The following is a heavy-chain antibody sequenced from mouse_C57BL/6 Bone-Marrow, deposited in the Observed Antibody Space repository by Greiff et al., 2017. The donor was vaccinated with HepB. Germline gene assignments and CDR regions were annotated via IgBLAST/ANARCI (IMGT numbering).Heavy chain of an antibody. D-gene: IGHD1-1*01. Sequence: VKVVESGPGLVQPSQSLSITCTVSGFSLTSYGVHWVRQSPGKGLEWLGVIWSGGSTDYNAAFISRLSISKDNSKSQVFFKMNSLQADDTAIYYCARSPSHYYGSSPYWYFDVWGTGTTVTVSS. CDR2: IWSGGST. CDR3: ARSPSHYYGSSPYWYFDV. J-gene: IGHJ1*03. CDR1: GFSLTSYG. V-gene: IGHV2-2*01.